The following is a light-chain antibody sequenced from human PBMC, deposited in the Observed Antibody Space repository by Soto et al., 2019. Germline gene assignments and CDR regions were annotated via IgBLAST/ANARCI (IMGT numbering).Light chain of an antibody. V-gene: IGKV1-5*01. J-gene: IGKJ1*01. CDR1: QSISLS. CDR2: DAS. CDR3: QQYNSYWT. Sequence: DIQMTQSPSTLSAFVGDRVTITCRASQSISLSLAWYQQKPGKAPDLLISDASNLERGVPSRFSGSGSGTEFTLTISSLQPDDFATYYGQQYNSYWTFGPGTKVEIK.